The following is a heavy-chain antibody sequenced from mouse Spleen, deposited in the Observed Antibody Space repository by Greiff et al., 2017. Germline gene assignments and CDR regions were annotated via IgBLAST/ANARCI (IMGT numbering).Heavy chain of an antibody. D-gene: IGHD2-1*01. CDR1: GYSITSDYA. CDR2: ISYSGST. V-gene: IGHV3-2*02. Sequence: EVQGVESGPGLVKPSQSLSLTCTVTGYSITSDYAWNWIRQFPGNKLEWMGYISYSGSTSYNPSLKSRISITRDTSKNQFFLQLNSVTTEDTATYYCAIYYGNYGYAMDYWGQGTSVTVSS. CDR3: AIYYGNYGYAMDY. J-gene: IGHJ4*01.